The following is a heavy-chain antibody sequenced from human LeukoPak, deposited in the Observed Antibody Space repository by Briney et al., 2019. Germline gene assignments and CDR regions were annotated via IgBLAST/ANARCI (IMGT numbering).Heavy chain of an antibody. J-gene: IGHJ5*02. CDR3: ASQPYCSGGSCYSNSYWFDP. CDR1: GGSVSTTRSY. V-gene: IGHV4-39*07. D-gene: IGHD2-15*01. Sequence: SETLSLTCTVSGGSVSTTRSYWGWIRQPPGRGLEWIGSIYHSGSTNYNPSLKSRVTISVDTSKNQFSLKLSSVTAADTAVYYCASQPYCSGGSCYSNSYWFDPWGQGTLVTVSS. CDR2: IYHSGST.